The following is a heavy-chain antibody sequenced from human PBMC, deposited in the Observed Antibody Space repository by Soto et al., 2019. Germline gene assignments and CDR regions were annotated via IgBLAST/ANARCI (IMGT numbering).Heavy chain of an antibody. CDR3: AVNWINEPY. CDR1: GFTFSSYA. Sequence: GGSLRLSCAASGFTFSSYAMHWVRQAPGKGLEWVAVISYDGSNKYYADSVKGRFTISRDNSKNTLYLQMNSLRAEDTAVYYCAVNWINEPYWGQGTLVTVSS. V-gene: IGHV3-30-3*01. J-gene: IGHJ4*02. CDR2: ISYDGSNK. D-gene: IGHD1-20*01.